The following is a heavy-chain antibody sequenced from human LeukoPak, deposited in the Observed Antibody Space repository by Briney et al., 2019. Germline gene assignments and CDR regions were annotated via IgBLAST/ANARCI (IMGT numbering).Heavy chain of an antibody. V-gene: IGHV1-18*01. J-gene: IGHJ6*02. CDR1: GYTFTSYG. D-gene: IGHD3-9*01. CDR3: AVQPVLRYFDWLENYYYYGMDV. CDR2: ISAYNGNT. Sequence: ASVKVSCKASGYTFTSYGISWVRQAPGQGRDWMGWISAYNGNTNYAQKLQGRVTMTTDPSTSTAYMELRSLRSDDTAVYYCAVQPVLRYFDWLENYYYYGMDVWGQGTTVTASS.